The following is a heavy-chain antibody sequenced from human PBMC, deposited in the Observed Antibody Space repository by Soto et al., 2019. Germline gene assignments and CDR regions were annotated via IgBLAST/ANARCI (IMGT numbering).Heavy chain of an antibody. J-gene: IGHJ4*02. CDR1: GFTFSSYG. D-gene: IGHD5-18*01. Sequence: QVQLVESGGGVVQPGRSLRLSCAASGFTFSSYGMHWVRQAPGKGLEWVAVIWYDGSNKYYADSVKGRFTISRDNSKNTLYLQMNSLRAEDTAVYYCARDRDGYNYGYVDYWGQGTLVTVSS. CDR3: ARDRDGYNYGYVDY. V-gene: IGHV3-33*01. CDR2: IWYDGSNK.